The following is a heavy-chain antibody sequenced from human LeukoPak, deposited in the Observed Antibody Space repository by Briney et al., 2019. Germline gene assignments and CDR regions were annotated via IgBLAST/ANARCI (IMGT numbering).Heavy chain of an antibody. D-gene: IGHD4-17*01. CDR1: VFTFNDYY. Sequence: KAGGSLRLSCAASVFTFNDYYMSWIRQAPGKGPEWVSYISSSGSTIYYADSVKGRFTISRDNAKNALYLQMNSLRAEDTAVYCCARKTMTSDYWGQGTLVTVSS. J-gene: IGHJ4*02. V-gene: IGHV3-11*04. CDR2: ISSSGSTI. CDR3: ARKTMTSDY.